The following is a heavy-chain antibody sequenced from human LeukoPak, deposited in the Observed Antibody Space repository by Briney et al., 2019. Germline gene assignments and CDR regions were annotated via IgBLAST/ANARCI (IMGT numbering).Heavy chain of an antibody. J-gene: IGHJ4*02. CDR2: SYTSGST. D-gene: IGHD2-15*01. CDR1: GGSISSGMYY. V-gene: IGHV4-61*02. CDR3: AREAVGWDYFDY. Sequence: SQTLSLTCTVPGGSISSGMYYSSWIRQPAGKGLEWIGRSYTSGSTNYSPSLKSRVTISVDTSKTQFSLKLSSVTAADTAVYYCAREAVGWDYFDYWGQGTLVTVSS.